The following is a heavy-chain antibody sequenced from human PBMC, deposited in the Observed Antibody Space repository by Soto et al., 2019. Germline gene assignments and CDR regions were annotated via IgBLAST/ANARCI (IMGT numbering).Heavy chain of an antibody. Sequence: GGSLRLSCAASGFTFSSYAMIWVRQAPGKGLEWVSAISGSGGSTYYADSVKGRFTISRDNSKNTLYLQMNSLRAEDTAVYYCAKSVTPTYYYDSSGYGIWYYYGMDVWGQGTTVTVSS. J-gene: IGHJ6*01. D-gene: IGHD3-22*01. CDR1: GFTFSSYA. V-gene: IGHV3-23*01. CDR3: AKSVTPTYYYDSSGYGIWYYYGMDV. CDR2: ISGSGGST.